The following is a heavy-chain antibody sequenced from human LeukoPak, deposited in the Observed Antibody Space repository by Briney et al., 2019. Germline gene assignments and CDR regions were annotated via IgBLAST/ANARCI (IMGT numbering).Heavy chain of an antibody. Sequence: GGSLRLSCAASGFTFSSCSMNWVRQAPGKGLEWVSSISSSSSYIYYADSVKGRFTISRDNAKNSLYLQMNSLRAEDTAVYYCAREDIMTTVTTEDYWGQGTLVTVSS. J-gene: IGHJ4*02. CDR2: ISSSSSYI. V-gene: IGHV3-21*01. D-gene: IGHD4-17*01. CDR3: AREDIMTTVTTEDY. CDR1: GFTFSSCS.